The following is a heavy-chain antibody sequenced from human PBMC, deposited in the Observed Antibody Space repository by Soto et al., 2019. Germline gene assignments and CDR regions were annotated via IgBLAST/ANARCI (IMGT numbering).Heavy chain of an antibody. CDR3: ASNSYPSISSDY. CDR1: GGSISSGDYY. V-gene: IGHV4-30-4*01. J-gene: IGHJ4*02. D-gene: IGHD5-18*01. CDR2: IYYSGST. Sequence: PSETLSHTCTVSGGSISSGDYYWSWIRQPPGKGLEWIGYIYYSGSTYYNPSLKSRVTISVDTSKNQFSLKLSSVTAADTAVYYCASNSYPSISSDYWGQGPLVTLSS.